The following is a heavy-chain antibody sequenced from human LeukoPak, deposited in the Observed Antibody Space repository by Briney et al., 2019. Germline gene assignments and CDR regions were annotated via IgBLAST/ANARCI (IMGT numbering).Heavy chain of an antibody. D-gene: IGHD1-26*01. CDR1: GGSISSSSHY. J-gene: IGHJ6*02. CDR3: ARRTIRGRLHYYGMDV. V-gene: IGHV4-61*05. CDR2: IYYSGST. Sequence: SETLSLTCTVSGGSISSSSHYWGWIRQPPGKGLEWIGYIYYSGSTNYNPSLKSRVTISVDTSKNQFSLKLSSVTAADTAVYYCARRTIRGRLHYYGMDVWGQGTTVTVSS.